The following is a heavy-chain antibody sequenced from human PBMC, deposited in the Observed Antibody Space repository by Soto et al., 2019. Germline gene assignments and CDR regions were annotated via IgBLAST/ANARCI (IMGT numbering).Heavy chain of an antibody. V-gene: IGHV3-7*01. CDR3: ARIHSSWDGRYYYYYMDV. CDR2: IKQDGSEK. Sequence: GGSLRLSCAASGFTFSSYWMSWVRQAPGKGLEWVANIKQDGSEKYYVDSVKGRFTISRDNAKNSLYLQMNSLRAEDTAVYYCARIHSSWDGRYYYYYMDVWGKGTTVTVSS. J-gene: IGHJ6*03. CDR1: GFTFSSYW. D-gene: IGHD6-13*01.